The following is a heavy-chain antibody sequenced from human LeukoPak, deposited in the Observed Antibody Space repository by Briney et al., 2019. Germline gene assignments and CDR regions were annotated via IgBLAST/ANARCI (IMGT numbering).Heavy chain of an antibody. D-gene: IGHD5-12*01. V-gene: IGHV3-23*01. CDR3: AKVGWLRFYYFDY. CDR1: GFTFSSYA. CDR2: ISGSGGST. J-gene: IGHJ4*02. Sequence: PGGSLRLSCAASGFTFSSYAMSWVRQAPGKGLEWVSAISGSGGSTYYADSVKGRFTIPRDNSKNTLCLQMNSLRAEDTAVYYCAKVGWLRFYYFDYWGQGTLVTVSS.